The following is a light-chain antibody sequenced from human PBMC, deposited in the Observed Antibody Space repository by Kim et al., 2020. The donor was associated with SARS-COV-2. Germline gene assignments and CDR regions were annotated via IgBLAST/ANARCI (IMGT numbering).Light chain of an antibody. J-gene: IGKJ1*01. CDR3: QQSNDWPPLT. V-gene: IGKV3-15*01. Sequence: SPGERATLSGRARQTINNRLVWYQPKPGQAPRLLIYDATTRATGVPARFIGSGSETDFTLTISSLQSEDFAVYYCQQSNDWPPLTFGQGTKVDIK. CDR1: QTINNR. CDR2: DAT.